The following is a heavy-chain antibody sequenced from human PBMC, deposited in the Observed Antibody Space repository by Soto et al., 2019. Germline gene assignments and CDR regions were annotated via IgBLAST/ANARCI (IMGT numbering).Heavy chain of an antibody. CDR1: GGSISSYY. CDR3: ARDPGYASSGYSRSYYFDY. J-gene: IGHJ4*02. CDR2: IYYSGST. Sequence: SETLSLTCTVSGGSISSYYWSWIRQPPGKGLEWIGYIYYSGSTNYNPSLKSRVTISVDTSKNQFSLKLSSVTAADTAVYYCARDPGYASSGYSRSYYFDYWGQGTLVTVS. V-gene: IGHV4-59*01. D-gene: IGHD3-22*01.